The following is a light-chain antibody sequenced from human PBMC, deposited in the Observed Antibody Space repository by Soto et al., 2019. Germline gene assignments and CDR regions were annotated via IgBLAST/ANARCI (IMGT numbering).Light chain of an antibody. CDR1: QSGSKF. V-gene: IGKV3-11*01. CDR3: QQRSSNWRWT. Sequence: ELVLTQSPATLSLSPWDTATLSCRASQSGSKFLGWYQQKPGQAPRLLIYDASNRAAGIPARFSGSGSGTDFTLTISNREPEDFAVYYCQQRSSNWRWTFGQGTKV. CDR2: DAS. J-gene: IGKJ1*01.